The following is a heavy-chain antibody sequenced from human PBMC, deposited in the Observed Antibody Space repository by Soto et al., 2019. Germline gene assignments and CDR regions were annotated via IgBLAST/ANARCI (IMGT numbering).Heavy chain of an antibody. Sequence: GSLRLSCAASGFTFSSYRMHWVRQAPGKGLVWVSRMNSDGSNTNYADSVKGRFTISRDNAKNTVYLQMNSLRVEDTAVYYCARVGMGFSNWFDPRGQGTLVTVSS. D-gene: IGHD2-8*01. CDR2: MNSDGSNT. J-gene: IGHJ5*02. CDR1: GFTFSSYR. V-gene: IGHV3-74*01. CDR3: ARVGMGFSNWFDP.